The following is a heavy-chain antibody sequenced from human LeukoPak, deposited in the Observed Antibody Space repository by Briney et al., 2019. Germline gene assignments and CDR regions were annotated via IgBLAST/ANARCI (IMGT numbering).Heavy chain of an antibody. J-gene: IGHJ4*02. Sequence: GGSLRLSCAVSGFTVSSNYMSWVRQAPGKGLECVSVIYSGGSTYYADSVKGRFTISRDDSKNTLYLQMNSLRAEDTAVYYCARDSPYDSSAYFDYWGQGSLVTVSS. V-gene: IGHV3-53*01. D-gene: IGHD3-22*01. CDR3: ARDSPYDSSAYFDY. CDR2: IYSGGST. CDR1: GFTVSSNY.